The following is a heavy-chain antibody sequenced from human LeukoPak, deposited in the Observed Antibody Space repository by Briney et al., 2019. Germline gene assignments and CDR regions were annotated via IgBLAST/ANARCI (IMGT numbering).Heavy chain of an antibody. Sequence: PGGPLRLSCEASGLTFDNYAMNWVRQAPGKGREWVSGTSGSGATTYYADSVKGRFTISRDNSKNTLYLQMNSLRADDTALYYCAKEGDYYDSSGHSSTAFDIWGQGTMVAVSS. CDR2: TSGSGATT. CDR3: AKEGDYYDSSGHSSTAFDI. D-gene: IGHD3-22*01. J-gene: IGHJ3*02. V-gene: IGHV3-23*01. CDR1: GLTFDNYA.